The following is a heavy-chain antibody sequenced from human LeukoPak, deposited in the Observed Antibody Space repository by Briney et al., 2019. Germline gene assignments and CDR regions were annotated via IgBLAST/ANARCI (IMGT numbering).Heavy chain of an antibody. J-gene: IGHJ6*04. D-gene: IGHD3-10*01. Sequence: NKYYADSVKGRFTISRDNSKNTLYLQMNSLRAEDTAVYYCARSGSGGSGSYYASGYYGMDVWGKGTTVTVSS. CDR2: NK. CDR3: ARSGSGGSGSYYASGYYGMDV. V-gene: IGHV3-33*01.